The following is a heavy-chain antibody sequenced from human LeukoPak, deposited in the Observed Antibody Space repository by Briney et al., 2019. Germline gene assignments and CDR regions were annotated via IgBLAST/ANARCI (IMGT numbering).Heavy chain of an antibody. CDR2: INPNSGVT. V-gene: IGHV1-2*02. Sequence: GASVKVSCKASGYTFIGYYMHWVRQAPGRGLEWMGWINPNSGVTNFAQRFQGRVTVTRDTSISTVYMELSGLRSDDTAIYYCARILVRGGNWFDPWGQGTLVTVSS. D-gene: IGHD3-10*01. CDR3: ARILVRGGNWFDP. CDR1: GYTFIGYY. J-gene: IGHJ5*02.